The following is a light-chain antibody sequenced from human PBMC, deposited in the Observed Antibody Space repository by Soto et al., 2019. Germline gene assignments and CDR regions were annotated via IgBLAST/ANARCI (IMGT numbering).Light chain of an antibody. CDR3: IAYTGSSTSYV. CDR1: SSDVGSYDH. CDR2: EVS. V-gene: IGLV2-14*01. J-gene: IGLJ1*01. Sequence: QSALTQPASVSGSPGQSITISCSGTSSDVGSYDHVAWYQQFPGKTPKLTIYEVSNRPSGVSSRFSGSKSGNTASLTISGLQAEDEADYYCIAYTGSSTSYVFGTGTKVT.